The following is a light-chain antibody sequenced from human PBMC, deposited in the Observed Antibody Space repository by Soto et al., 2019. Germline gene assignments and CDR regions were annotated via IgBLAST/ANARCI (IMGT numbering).Light chain of an antibody. CDR3: QQYNNWHTIT. J-gene: IGKJ5*01. V-gene: IGKV3-15*01. Sequence: EVLMTQCPATLSVSPGERVTLSCGASQSVRSNLAWYQQKPRQSPRLLIYGASTRATGIPARFSGSGSGTEFTLPISSLQSEDFAAYYCQQYNNWHTITFGQGTRLEI. CDR2: GAS. CDR1: QSVRSN.